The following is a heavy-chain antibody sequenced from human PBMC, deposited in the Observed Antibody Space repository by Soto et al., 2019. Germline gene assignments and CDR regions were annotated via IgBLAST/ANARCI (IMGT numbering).Heavy chain of an antibody. V-gene: IGHV3-73*01. Sequence: GGSLRLSCAASGFTFSGSAMHWVRQAPGKGLEWVGRIRSKANSYATAYAVSVKGRFIISRDDSRNTAYLQMNSLKNEDTAVYYCTGGENDYNYYYYYPMDVWGQGTTVTVS. CDR1: GFTFSGSA. J-gene: IGHJ6*02. D-gene: IGHD4-4*01. CDR3: TGGENDYNYYYYYPMDV. CDR2: IRSKANSYAT.